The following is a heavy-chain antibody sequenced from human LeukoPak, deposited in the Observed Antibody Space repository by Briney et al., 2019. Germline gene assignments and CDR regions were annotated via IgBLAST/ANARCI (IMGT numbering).Heavy chain of an antibody. CDR1: GYTFTSYY. J-gene: IGHJ3*02. Sequence: PVASVKVSCKASGYTFTSYYMHWVRQAPGQGLEWMGIINPSGGSTSYAQKFQGRVTMTRDTSTSTVYMELSSLRSEVTAVYYCARDWGDYYDSSGPSYPVGAFDIWGQGTMVTVSS. CDR2: INPSGGST. V-gene: IGHV1-46*01. D-gene: IGHD3-22*01. CDR3: ARDWGDYYDSSGPSYPVGAFDI.